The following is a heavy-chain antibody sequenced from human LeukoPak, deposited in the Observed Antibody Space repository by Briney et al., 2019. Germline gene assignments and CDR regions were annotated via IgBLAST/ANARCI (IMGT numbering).Heavy chain of an antibody. D-gene: IGHD1-26*01. CDR2: IYPSDSDT. CDR3: ARVWDQGPFDY. Sequence: GESLKISCKGSGYSFTTYWIGWVRQMPGKGLEWMEIIYPSDSDTRYSPSFQGQVIISADKSISTAYLQWSSLKASDTAMYYCARVWDQGPFDYWGQGTLVTVSS. CDR1: GYSFTTYW. V-gene: IGHV5-51*01. J-gene: IGHJ4*02.